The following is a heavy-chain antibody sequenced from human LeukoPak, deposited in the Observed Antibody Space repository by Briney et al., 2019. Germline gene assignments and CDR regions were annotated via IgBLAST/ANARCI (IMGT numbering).Heavy chain of an antibody. CDR2: IYHDGST. D-gene: IGHD5-24*01. CDR3: ATLTRDGYNYFDY. CDR1: GGSISSSPW. Sequence: SETLSLTCSVSGGSISSSPWCSWVRQPPGKGLEWIGTIYHDGSTYSNPSLKSRVTISVDTSKNQFSLKLTSVTAADTAVYYCATLTRDGYNYFDYWGQGTLVTVSS. J-gene: IGHJ4*02. V-gene: IGHV4-4*02.